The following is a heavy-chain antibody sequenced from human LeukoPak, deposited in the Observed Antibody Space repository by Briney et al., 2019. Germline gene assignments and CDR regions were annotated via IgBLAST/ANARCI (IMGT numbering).Heavy chain of an antibody. CDR2: ISAYNGNT. D-gene: IGHD4/OR15-4a*01. CDR1: GYTFTSYG. Sequence: ASVKVSCKASGYTFTSYGISWVRQAPGQGLEWMGWISAYNGNTNYAQKLQGRVTMTTDTSTSTAYMELRSPRSDDTAVYYCALTMMLNWFDPWGQGTLVTVSS. CDR3: ALTMMLNWFDP. J-gene: IGHJ5*02. V-gene: IGHV1-18*01.